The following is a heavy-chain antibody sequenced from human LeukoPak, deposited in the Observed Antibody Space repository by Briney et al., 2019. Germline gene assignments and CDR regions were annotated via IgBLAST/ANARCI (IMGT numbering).Heavy chain of an antibody. J-gene: IGHJ4*02. D-gene: IGHD6-13*01. CDR2: ISWSSGSI. Sequence: GGSLRLSCAASGFTFDDFAMHWVRQAPGKGLEWVSGISWSSGSIGYADSVKGRFTISRDNAKNSLYLQMNSLRAEDTAVYYCARAKGGYSSSWYYWGQGTLVTVSS. V-gene: IGHV3-9*01. CDR1: GFTFDDFA. CDR3: ARAKGGYSSSWYY.